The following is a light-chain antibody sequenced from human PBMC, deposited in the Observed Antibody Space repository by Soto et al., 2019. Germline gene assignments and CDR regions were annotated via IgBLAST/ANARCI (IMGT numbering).Light chain of an antibody. J-gene: IGKJ5*01. V-gene: IGKV3-11*01. Sequence: EIVLTQSPATLSLSPGERATLSCSASHYLANSLAWYQQKPGQAPRLLIYDASDRATGIPGRFSGSGSGTDFTLTISSLEPEDFAVYYCQQRSDWSPITFGQGTRLDIQ. CDR1: HYLANS. CDR2: DAS. CDR3: QQRSDWSPIT.